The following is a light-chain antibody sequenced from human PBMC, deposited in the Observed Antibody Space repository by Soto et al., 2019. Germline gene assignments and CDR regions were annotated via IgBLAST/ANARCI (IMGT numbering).Light chain of an antibody. CDR2: VVS. V-gene: IGLV2-14*01. J-gene: IGLJ1*01. CDR1: SSDVGAYGY. Sequence: QSALTQPASVSGSPGQSITISCTGTSSDVGAYGYVSWYQQHPDKAPKLIIFVVSNRPSGVSNRFSGSKSGNTASLTISGLQAEDEADYYCSLYTSSDTPYVFGTGTKLTVL. CDR3: SLYTSSDTPYV.